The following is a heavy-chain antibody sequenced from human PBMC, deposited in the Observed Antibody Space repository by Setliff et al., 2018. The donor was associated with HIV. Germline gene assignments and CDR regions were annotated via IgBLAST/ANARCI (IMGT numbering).Heavy chain of an antibody. CDR3: ARHGLAGATVDY. V-gene: IGHV4-39*01. CDR2: IYYSGST. CDR1: GGSVSSSDYY. D-gene: IGHD1-26*01. Sequence: SETLSLTCTVSGGSVSSSDYYWGWIRQPPGKGLEWIGSIYYSGSTYFTPSLKSRVTLSVDTSRNHFSLKLSSVTAADTAVYYCARHGLAGATVDYWGQGTLVTV. J-gene: IGHJ4*02.